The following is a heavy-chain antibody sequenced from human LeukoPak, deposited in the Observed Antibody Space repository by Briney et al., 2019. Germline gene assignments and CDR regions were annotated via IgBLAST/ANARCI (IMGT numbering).Heavy chain of an antibody. CDR1: GFTFSSYG. J-gene: IGHJ4*02. CDR3: ARDLQYSGYDLGFDY. Sequence: PGRFLRLSCAASGFTFSSYGMHWVRQAPGKGLEWVAVIWYDGSNKYYADSVKGRFTISRDNSKNTLYLQMNSLRAEDTAVYYCARDLQYSGYDLGFDYWGQGTLVTVSS. D-gene: IGHD5-12*01. CDR2: IWYDGSNK. V-gene: IGHV3-33*01.